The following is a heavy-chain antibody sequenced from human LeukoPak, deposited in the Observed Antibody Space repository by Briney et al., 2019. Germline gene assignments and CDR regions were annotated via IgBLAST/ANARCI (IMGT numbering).Heavy chain of an antibody. CDR1: GFTFSSYW. Sequence: GGSLRLSCAASGFTFSSYWMHWVRQAPGKGLVWLSRISSDGYSISYANSVKGRFTISRDNSKNTLYLQMNSLRAEDTAVYYCARDGGYCSSTSCPFDYWGQGTLVTVSS. CDR3: ARDGGYCSSTSCPFDY. V-gene: IGHV3-74*01. J-gene: IGHJ4*02. CDR2: ISSDGYSI. D-gene: IGHD2-2*01.